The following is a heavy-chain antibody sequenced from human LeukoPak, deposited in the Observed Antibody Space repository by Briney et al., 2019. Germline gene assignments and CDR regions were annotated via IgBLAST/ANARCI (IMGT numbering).Heavy chain of an antibody. J-gene: IGHJ6*02. CDR1: GYTFTSYD. CDR2: MSPNSGDT. Sequence: ASVKVSCKASGYTFTSYDFNWVRQATGQWPEWMGWMSPNSGDTGYAQKFQDRVTITRDTSASTAYMELSSLRSEDTAVYYCARPLAYDSSGYHYYYYYGMDVWGQGTTVTVSS. V-gene: IGHV1-8*01. D-gene: IGHD3-22*01. CDR3: ARPLAYDSSGYHYYYYYGMDV.